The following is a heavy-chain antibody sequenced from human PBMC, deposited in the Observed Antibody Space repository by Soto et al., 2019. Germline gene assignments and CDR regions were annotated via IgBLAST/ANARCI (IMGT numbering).Heavy chain of an antibody. CDR2: IKPDNGDT. Sequence: QLQLVQSGAEVERPGASVRVSCKAYGYPFSKYGISWIRPAPGQGLEWMGWIKPDNGDTNYAQKFQGRVTMTTDTSSNTAYMELRSLRSDDTAVYYCATSYDSGFDPWGQGTLVSVSS. J-gene: IGHJ5*02. CDR1: GYPFSKYG. D-gene: IGHD5-12*01. V-gene: IGHV1-18*04. CDR3: ATSYDSGFDP.